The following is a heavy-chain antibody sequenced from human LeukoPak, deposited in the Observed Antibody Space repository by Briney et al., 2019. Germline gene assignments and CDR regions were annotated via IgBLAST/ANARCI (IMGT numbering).Heavy chain of an antibody. CDR2: IYSSEFT. CDR1: GGSFDNSYC. D-gene: IGHD5-24*01. CDR3: SRGSDDYKLGNY. V-gene: IGHV4-39*01. J-gene: IGHJ4*02. Sequence: PSETLSLTCTVSGGSFDNSYCWTWVRQPPGKRPEWVGTIYSSEFTYYNPSLRSRVTISADTSKNLFSLKLGSVTAADTAIYYCSRGSDDYKLGNYWGLGTLVTVSS.